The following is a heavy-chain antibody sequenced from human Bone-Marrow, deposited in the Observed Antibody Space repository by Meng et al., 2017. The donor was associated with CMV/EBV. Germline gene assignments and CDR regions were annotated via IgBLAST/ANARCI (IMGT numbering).Heavy chain of an antibody. D-gene: IGHD2-2*01. CDR2: IYYSGST. J-gene: IGHJ6*02. Sequence: SETLSLTCTVSGGSISSGGYYWSWIRQHPGKGLEWIGYIYYSGSTYYNPSLKSRVTISVDTSKNQFSLKLSSVTAADTAMYYCARAFCSTTSCYWFSYYYGMDVWGQGTTVTVSS. V-gene: IGHV4-31*03. CDR1: GGSISSGGYY. CDR3: ARAFCSTTSCYWFSYYYGMDV.